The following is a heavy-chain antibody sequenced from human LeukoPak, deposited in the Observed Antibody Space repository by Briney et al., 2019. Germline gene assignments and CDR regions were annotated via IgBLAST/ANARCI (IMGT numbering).Heavy chain of an antibody. CDR2: VFYSGTT. Sequence: SETLSLTSILPGGSISGTSYYWAWVRQPPGKWLEWIRSVFYSGTTSYNPSLKSRVTISVDTSENQFSLKVTSVTAADRAIYYCARNISMILEPARRMKYNWFDPWGQGTLVTVSS. V-gene: IGHV4-39*01. CDR1: GGSISGTSYY. CDR3: ARNISMILEPARRMKYNWFDP. J-gene: IGHJ5*02. D-gene: IGHD3-22*01.